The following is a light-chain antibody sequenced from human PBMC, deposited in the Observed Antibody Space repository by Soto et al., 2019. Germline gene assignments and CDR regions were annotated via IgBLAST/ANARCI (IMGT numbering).Light chain of an antibody. J-gene: IGKJ4*01. Sequence: EIALTQSPATLSLSPGERATLSCRASQSVSSYLAWYQQKPGQAPRLLIYDTSNRATGIPARFSGSGSGTDFTLTISSLESEDFAVYYCKQRSNWPWTFGGGTKVEIK. CDR3: KQRSNWPWT. CDR1: QSVSSY. V-gene: IGKV3-11*01. CDR2: DTS.